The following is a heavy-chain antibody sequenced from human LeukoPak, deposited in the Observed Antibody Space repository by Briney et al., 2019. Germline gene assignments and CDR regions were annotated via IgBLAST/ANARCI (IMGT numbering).Heavy chain of an antibody. CDR3: ARGVPAVYYYYYYMDV. CDR1: GYTFTSYG. D-gene: IGHD2-2*01. J-gene: IGHJ6*03. CDR2: ISAYNGNT. Sequence: ASVKVSCKASGYTFTSYGISWVRQAPGQGLEWMGWISAYNGNTNYAQKFQGRVTMTRNTSISTAYMELSSLRSEDTAVYYCARGVPAVYYYYYYMDVWGKGTTVTISS. V-gene: IGHV1-18*01.